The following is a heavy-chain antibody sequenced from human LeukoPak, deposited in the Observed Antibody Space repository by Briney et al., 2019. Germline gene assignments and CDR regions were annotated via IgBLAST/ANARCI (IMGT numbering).Heavy chain of an antibody. V-gene: IGHV1-46*01. D-gene: IGHD6-13*01. Sequence: ASVKVSCKASGYTFTSYGISWVRQAPGQGLEWVGIINHSAGTTSYAQTFQGRVTMTRDMSTSTVYMELSSLRSEDTAVFYCASTSTAGTLGFDYWGQGTLVTVSS. CDR3: ASTSTAGTLGFDY. CDR2: INHSAGTT. J-gene: IGHJ4*02. CDR1: GYTFTSYG.